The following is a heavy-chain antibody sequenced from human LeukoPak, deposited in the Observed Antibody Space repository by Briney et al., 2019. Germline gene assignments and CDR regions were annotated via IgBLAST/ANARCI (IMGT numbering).Heavy chain of an antibody. CDR3: AKAGPGYYDQPPYGMDV. CDR2: ISGSGGST. Sequence: GGSLRLSCTASGFSFSGHWMHWARQAPGKGLEWASAISGSGGSTYYADSVKGRFTISRDNSKNTLYLQMNSLRAEDTAVYYCAKAGPGYYDQPPYGMDVWGQGTTVTVSS. CDR1: GFSFSGHW. D-gene: IGHD3-22*01. J-gene: IGHJ6*02. V-gene: IGHV3-23*01.